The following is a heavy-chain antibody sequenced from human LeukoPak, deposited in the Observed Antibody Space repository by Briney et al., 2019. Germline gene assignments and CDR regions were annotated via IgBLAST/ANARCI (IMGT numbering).Heavy chain of an antibody. J-gene: IGHJ6*03. CDR3: ARGGGSSRYMDV. Sequence: SETLSLTCTVSGYSISGGYYWGWIRQPPGKGLEWIGSIYHSGSTYYNPSLKSRVTISVDTSKNQFSLKLSSVTAADTAVYYCARGGGSSRYMDVWGKGTTVTVSS. CDR1: GYSISGGYY. CDR2: IYHSGST. D-gene: IGHD6-13*01. V-gene: IGHV4-38-2*02.